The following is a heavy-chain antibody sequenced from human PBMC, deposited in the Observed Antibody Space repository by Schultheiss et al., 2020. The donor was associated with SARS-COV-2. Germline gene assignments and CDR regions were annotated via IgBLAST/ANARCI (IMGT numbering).Heavy chain of an antibody. CDR2: IYYDGKNE. D-gene: IGHD3-3*01. Sequence: GGSLRLSCAVSGFIINDFGMHWVRQAPGKGLEWVAVIYYDGKNENADSVKGRFTVSRDNSKNTLFLQMNSLRVDDTAVYYCVREGQDMTIFGPVTNYYYYFYGMDVWGQGTTVTVSS. CDR1: GFIINDFG. V-gene: IGHV3-33*01. J-gene: IGHJ6*02. CDR3: VREGQDMTIFGPVTNYYYYFYGMDV.